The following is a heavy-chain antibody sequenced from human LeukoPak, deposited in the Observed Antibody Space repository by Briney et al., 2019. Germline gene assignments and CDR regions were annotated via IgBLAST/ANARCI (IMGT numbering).Heavy chain of an antibody. CDR2: NSDESRT. Sequence: NSDESRTSYADSVKGRFPISRDNAKNPLYLQMNSLRADDTAVYYCARDSYGYSSSWYDYWGQGTLVTVSS. D-gene: IGHD6-13*01. CDR3: ARDSYGYSSSWYDY. J-gene: IGHJ4*02. V-gene: IGHV3-74*01.